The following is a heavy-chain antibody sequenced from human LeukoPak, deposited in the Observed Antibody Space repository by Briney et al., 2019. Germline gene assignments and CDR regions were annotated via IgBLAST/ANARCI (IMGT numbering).Heavy chain of an antibody. D-gene: IGHD3-10*01. CDR3: ARGVTMVRGVIYAFDI. CDR2: FDPEDGET. V-gene: IGHV1-24*01. CDR1: GYTLTELS. J-gene: IGHJ3*02. Sequence: ASVKVSCKVSGYTLTELSMHWVRQAPGKGLEWMGGFDPEDGETIYAQKFQGRVTMTEDTSTDTAYMELSSLRSEDTAVYYCARGVTMVRGVIYAFDIWGQGTMVTVSS.